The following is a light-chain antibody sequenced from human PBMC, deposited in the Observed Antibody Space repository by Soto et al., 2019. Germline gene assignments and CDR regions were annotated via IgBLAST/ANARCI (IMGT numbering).Light chain of an antibody. Sequence: SVLTQPASVSGSPGQSITISCTGTSSDVGGYNYVSWYQQHPGKAPKLMIYEVSNRPSGVSNRFSGSKSGNTASLTISGLRAEDEADYYCSSYTSSSTRVFGTGTRSPS. V-gene: IGLV2-14*01. CDR2: EVS. J-gene: IGLJ1*01. CDR3: SSYTSSSTRV. CDR1: SSDVGGYNY.